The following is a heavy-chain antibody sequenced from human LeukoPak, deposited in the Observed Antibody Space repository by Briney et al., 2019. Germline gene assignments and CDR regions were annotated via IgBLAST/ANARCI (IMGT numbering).Heavy chain of an antibody. CDR1: GFTFDDYA. V-gene: IGHV3-9*03. CDR3: AKDRYYDSSGCFDY. Sequence: GRSLRLSCAASGFTFDDYAMHWVRQTPGKGLEWVSGISWNSGSIGYADSVKGRFTISRDNAKNSLYLQMNSLRAEDMALYYCAKDRYYDSSGCFDYWGQGTLVTVSS. CDR2: ISWNSGSI. D-gene: IGHD3-22*01. J-gene: IGHJ4*02.